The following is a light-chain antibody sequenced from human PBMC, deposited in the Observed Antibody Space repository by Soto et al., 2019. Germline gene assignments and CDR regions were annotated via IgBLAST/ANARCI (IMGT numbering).Light chain of an antibody. Sequence: EIVLTQSPGTLSLSPGERATLSCRASQSVSSSYLAWYQQKHGQAPRLLIYGASSRATGIPDRFSGSGSGTYLTLTLSRLEPEDFAVYYCQQYGSSPITFGQGTRLEIK. CDR2: GAS. CDR1: QSVSSSY. CDR3: QQYGSSPIT. V-gene: IGKV3-20*01. J-gene: IGKJ5*01.